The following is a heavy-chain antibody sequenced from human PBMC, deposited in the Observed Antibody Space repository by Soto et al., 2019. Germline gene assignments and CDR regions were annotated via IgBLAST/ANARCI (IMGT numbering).Heavy chain of an antibody. D-gene: IGHD2-15*01. V-gene: IGHV1-69*06. CDR1: GGTFSSYA. CDR2: IIPIFGTA. Sequence: ASVKVSCKASGGTFSSYAISWVRQAPGQGLEWMGGIIPIFGTANYAQKFQGRVTITADKSTSTAYMELSSLRSEDTAVYYCARAVVVVEEGWFDPWGQGTLVTVSS. J-gene: IGHJ5*02. CDR3: ARAVVVVEEGWFDP.